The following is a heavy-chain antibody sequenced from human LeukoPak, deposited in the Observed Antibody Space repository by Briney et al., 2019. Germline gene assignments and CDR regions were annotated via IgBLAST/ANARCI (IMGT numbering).Heavy chain of an antibody. V-gene: IGHV3-21*01. Sequence: GGSLRLSCAASGFTFSSYSMYWVRQAPGKGLEWVSSITSSSSYIYYADSVEGRFTISRDNAKNSLYLQMNSLRAEDTAVYYCASHVDLSDAFDLWGQGTMVTVSS. CDR2: ITSSSSYI. CDR3: ASHVDLSDAFDL. D-gene: IGHD5-12*01. J-gene: IGHJ3*01. CDR1: GFTFSSYS.